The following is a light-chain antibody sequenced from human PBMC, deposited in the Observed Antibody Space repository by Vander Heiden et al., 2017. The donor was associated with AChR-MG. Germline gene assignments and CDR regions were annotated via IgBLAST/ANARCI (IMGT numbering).Light chain of an antibody. CDR3: QAWDITTVV. V-gene: IGLV3-1*01. Sequence: SSELTQPHSLSVPPGQTARITCSGDQLWERYTFWYQQKPGQSPVLVIYQNNERPSGIPGRFSGNNSGNTATLTISGTQDMDEADYYWQAWDITTVVFGGGTKLTVL. CDR2: QNN. J-gene: IGLJ2*01. CDR1: QLWERY.